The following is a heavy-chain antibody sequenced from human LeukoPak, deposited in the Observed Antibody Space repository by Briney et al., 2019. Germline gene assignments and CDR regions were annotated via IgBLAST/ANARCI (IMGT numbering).Heavy chain of an antibody. CDR2: INTDGSST. CDR1: GSTFSSYW. CDR3: ARDYISSPAAYYYMDV. D-gene: IGHD2-2*01. Sequence: QPGGSLRLSCAASGSTFSSYWMHWVRQAPGKGLVWVSRINTDGSSTSYADSVKGRFTISRDNAKNTLYLQMNSLRAEDTAVYYCARDYISSPAAYYYMDVWGKGTTVSVSS. V-gene: IGHV3-74*01. J-gene: IGHJ6*03.